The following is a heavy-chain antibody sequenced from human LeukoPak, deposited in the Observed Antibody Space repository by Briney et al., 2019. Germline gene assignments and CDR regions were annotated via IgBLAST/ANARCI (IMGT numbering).Heavy chain of an antibody. CDR3: ARDIYLIRGVISRNFDY. J-gene: IGHJ4*02. V-gene: IGHV3-30-3*01. CDR2: ITYDGSNK. Sequence: GGSLRLSCAASGFTFSTYAMHWVRQAPGKGLEWVAVITYDGSNKYYADSVKGRFTISRDNSKNTLYLQVSGLRAEDTAVYYCARDIYLIRGVISRNFDYWGRGTLVTVSS. D-gene: IGHD3-10*01. CDR1: GFTFSTYA.